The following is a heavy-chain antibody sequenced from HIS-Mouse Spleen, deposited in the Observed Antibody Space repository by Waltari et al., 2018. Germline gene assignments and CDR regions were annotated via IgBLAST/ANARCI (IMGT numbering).Heavy chain of an antibody. J-gene: IGHJ4*02. CDR3: ARLAAAGTY. V-gene: IGHV4-39*07. D-gene: IGHD6-13*01. CDR2: IYYSGST. CDR1: GGSISSSSYY. Sequence: QLQLQESGPGLVKPSETLSLTCTVSGGSISSSSYYLGWIRQPPGKGLEWIGGIYYSGSTYYNPSLKGRVTISVETSKNQFSLKLSSVTAADTAVYYCARLAAAGTYWGQGTLVTVSS.